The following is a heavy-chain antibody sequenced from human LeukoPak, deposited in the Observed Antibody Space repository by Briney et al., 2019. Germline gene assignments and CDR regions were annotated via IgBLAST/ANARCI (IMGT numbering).Heavy chain of an antibody. CDR1: GFTFSSYA. Sequence: GGSLRLSCAASGFTFSSYAMSWVRQAPGKGLEWVSAISGSGGSTCYADSVKGRFTISRDNSKNTLYLQMNSLRAEDTAVYYCAKMRSSTSHLLIFDYWGQGTLVTVSS. CDR2: ISGSGGST. J-gene: IGHJ4*02. D-gene: IGHD2-2*01. V-gene: IGHV3-23*01. CDR3: AKMRSSTSHLLIFDY.